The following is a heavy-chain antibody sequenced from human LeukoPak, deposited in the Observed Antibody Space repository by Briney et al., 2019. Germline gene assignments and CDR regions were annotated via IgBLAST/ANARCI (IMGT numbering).Heavy chain of an antibody. V-gene: IGHV3-23*01. CDR3: AKDRPEYYYDSSEGDFDL. J-gene: IGHJ2*01. CDR2: ISGGGGAT. CDR1: GFDFSNQA. Sequence: PPGGSLRLSCAASGFDFSNQAMSWVRQAPGKGLEWVSGISGGGGATYSADFVKGRFTISRDNSKNTLYLQMNSLRAEDTAVYYCAKDRPEYYYDSSEGDFDLWGRGTLVTVSS. D-gene: IGHD3-22*01.